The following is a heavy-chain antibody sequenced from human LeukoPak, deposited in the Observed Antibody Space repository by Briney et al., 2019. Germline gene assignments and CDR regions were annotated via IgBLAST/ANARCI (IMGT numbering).Heavy chain of an antibody. J-gene: IGHJ5*02. CDR2: ISAYNGNT. Sequence: ASVKVSFKASGYTFTSYGISWVRQAPGQGREGMGWISAYNGNTNYAQKLQGRVTMTTDTSTSTAYMELRSLRSDDTAVYYCARATSMVRGVIITYNWFDPWGQGTLVTVSS. CDR1: GYTFTSYG. CDR3: ARATSMVRGVIITYNWFDP. D-gene: IGHD3-10*01. V-gene: IGHV1-18*01.